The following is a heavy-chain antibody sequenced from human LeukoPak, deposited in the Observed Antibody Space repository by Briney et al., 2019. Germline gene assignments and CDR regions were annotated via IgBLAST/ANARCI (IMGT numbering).Heavy chain of an antibody. V-gene: IGHV1-18*01. CDR3: ARDLSSSYYDFWSGYYTGNYYYYMDV. Sequence: ASVKVSCKASGYTFTSYGISWVRQAPGQGLEWMGWISAYNGNTNYAQKLQGRVTMTTDTSTSTAYMELRSLRSDDTAVYYCARDLSSSYYDFWSGYYTGNYYYYMDVWGKGTTVTVSS. CDR2: ISAYNGNT. D-gene: IGHD3-3*01. CDR1: GYTFTSYG. J-gene: IGHJ6*03.